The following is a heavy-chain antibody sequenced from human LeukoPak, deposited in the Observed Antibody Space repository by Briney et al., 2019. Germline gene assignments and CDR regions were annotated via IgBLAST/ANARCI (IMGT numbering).Heavy chain of an antibody. CDR3: AKDAIVGLNAFDI. V-gene: IGHV3-33*06. J-gene: IGHJ3*02. CDR1: GFTFSSYG. Sequence: GGSLRLSCAASGFTFSSYGKQWVRQAPGKGLEWVAVIWYDGSNKYYADSVKGRFTISRDNSKNTLYLQMNSLRAEDTAVYYCAKDAIVGLNAFDIWGQGTMVTVSS. D-gene: IGHD3-22*01. CDR2: IWYDGSNK.